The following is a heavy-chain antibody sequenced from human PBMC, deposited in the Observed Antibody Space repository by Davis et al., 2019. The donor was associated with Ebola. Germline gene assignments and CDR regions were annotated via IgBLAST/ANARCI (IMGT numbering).Heavy chain of an antibody. CDR3: ASGSTHSLSRYYYGSGSVDY. V-gene: IGHV3-21*01. CDR2: ISSNSSYI. J-gene: IGHJ4*02. D-gene: IGHD3-10*01. Sequence: GESLKISCAASGFTFSSYSMNWVRQAPGKGLEWVSSISSNSSYIYYADSVKGRFTISRDNAKNSLYLQMNSLRAEDTAVYYCASGSTHSLSRYYYGSGSVDYWGQGTLVTVSS. CDR1: GFTFSSYS.